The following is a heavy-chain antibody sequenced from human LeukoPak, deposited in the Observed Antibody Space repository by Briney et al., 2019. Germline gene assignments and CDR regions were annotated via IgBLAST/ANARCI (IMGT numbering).Heavy chain of an antibody. Sequence: PGGSLRLSCVGSGLILNDHAMHWVRQVPGKGLEWVSGIGWDSGRIGYADSVKGRFTTSRDNAKNSLYLQMNSLRAEDTAVYYCARVASRYSYGPFGYYYYMDVWGKGTTVTVSS. CDR2: IGWDSGRI. CDR1: GLILNDHA. V-gene: IGHV3-9*01. J-gene: IGHJ6*03. D-gene: IGHD5-18*01. CDR3: ARVASRYSYGPFGYYYYMDV.